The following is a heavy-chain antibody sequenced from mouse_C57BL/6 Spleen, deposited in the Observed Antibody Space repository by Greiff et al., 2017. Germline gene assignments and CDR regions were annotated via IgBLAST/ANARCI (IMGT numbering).Heavy chain of an antibody. J-gene: IGHJ4*01. CDR3: AGCYYGSSYYYAMDY. V-gene: IGHV1-81*01. Sequence: QVQLKESGAELARPGASVKLSCKASGYTFTSYGISWVKQRTGQGLEWIGEIYPNSGGTKYNEKFKSKATLTVDKPSSTAYMQLSSLTSEDSAVYYCAGCYYGSSYYYAMDYWGQGTSVTVSS. CDR1: GYTFTSYG. CDR2: IYPNSGGT. D-gene: IGHD1-1*01.